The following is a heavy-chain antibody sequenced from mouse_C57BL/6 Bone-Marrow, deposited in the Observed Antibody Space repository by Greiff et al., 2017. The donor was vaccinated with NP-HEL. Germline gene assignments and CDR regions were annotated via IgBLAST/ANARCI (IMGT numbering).Heavy chain of an antibody. CDR3: AVYGSSYWYFDV. J-gene: IGHJ1*03. D-gene: IGHD1-1*01. V-gene: IGHV1-43*01. Sequence: VQLQQSGPELVKPGASVKISCKASGYSFTGYYMHWVKQSSEKSLEWIGDINPSTGGTSYNQQFKGKATLTVDKSSSTAYMQLKSLTSEDSAGYYCAVYGSSYWYFDVWGTGTTVTVSA. CDR1: GYSFTGYY. CDR2: INPSTGGT.